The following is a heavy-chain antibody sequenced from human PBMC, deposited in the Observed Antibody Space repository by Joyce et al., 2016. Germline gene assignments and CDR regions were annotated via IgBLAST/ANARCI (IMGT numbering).Heavy chain of an antibody. CDR1: GYTFTRYG. CDR3: ARDPRLLITSVMTNDGFDI. CDR2: IRPYNGNN. V-gene: IGHV1-18*01. J-gene: IGHJ3*02. Sequence: QVELVQSGGEVKKPGASVKVSCKASGYTFTRYGISWVRQAPGQGLEWMGWIRPYNGNNQEAEKVQGRGTMTTDTVTSTADMELRSLREDDTAVYFCARDPRLLITSVMTNDGFDIWGQGTAVIVSS. D-gene: IGHD1-20*01.